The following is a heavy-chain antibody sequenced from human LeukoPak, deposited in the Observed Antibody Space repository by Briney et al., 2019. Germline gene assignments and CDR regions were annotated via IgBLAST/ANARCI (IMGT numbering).Heavy chain of an antibody. V-gene: IGHV3-48*03. CDR2: INSGGTI. Sequence: GGSLRLSCAASEFTFSSSEMNWVRQAPGKGLEWVSYINSGGTIYYADSVKGRFTISRDNAKNSLYLQMNSLRAEDTAVYYCARADSQLVRPPFDYWGQGTLVTVSS. CDR1: EFTFSSSE. J-gene: IGHJ4*02. CDR3: ARADSQLVRPPFDY. D-gene: IGHD6-13*01.